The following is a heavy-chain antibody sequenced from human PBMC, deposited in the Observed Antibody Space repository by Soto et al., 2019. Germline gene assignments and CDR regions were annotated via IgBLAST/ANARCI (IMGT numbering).Heavy chain of an antibody. Sequence: EVQLVESGGGLVQPGGSLRLSCAASGFSFSYYGMNWVRQAPGKGLEWVSYISTSSSNIYYADSVKGRFTISRDNAKNSLSLQMICLRAADTAVYYCARETSTGNYYMDVWGKGTTVTVSS. CDR3: ARETSTGNYYMDV. J-gene: IGHJ6*03. CDR1: GFSFSYYG. CDR2: ISTSSSNI. D-gene: IGHD2-2*01. V-gene: IGHV3-48*01.